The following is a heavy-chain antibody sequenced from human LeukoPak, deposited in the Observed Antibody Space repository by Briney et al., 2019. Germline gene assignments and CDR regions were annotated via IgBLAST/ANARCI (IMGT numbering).Heavy chain of an antibody. CDR2: ISAGGGST. Sequence: PGGSLRLSCAASGFTFSSYAMSWVRQAPGKGLEWVSTISAGGGSTYYVDSVKGRFSISRANSNNTLYLHMSSLRAEDTAIYYCAKGIGGGYSSGSAFDSWGQGTLVTVSS. J-gene: IGHJ4*02. CDR1: GFTFSSYA. D-gene: IGHD6-19*01. V-gene: IGHV3-23*01. CDR3: AKGIGGGYSSGSAFDS.